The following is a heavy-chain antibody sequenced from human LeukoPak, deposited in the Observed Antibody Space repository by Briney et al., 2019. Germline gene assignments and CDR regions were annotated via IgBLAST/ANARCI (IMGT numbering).Heavy chain of an antibody. CDR3: AKDHPRGLFRDTAFDN. D-gene: IGHD3-22*01. CDR2: IIPIFGTA. V-gene: IGHV1-69*13. CDR1: GGTFSSYA. Sequence: SVKVSCKASGGTFSSYAISWVRQAPGQGLEWMGGIIPIFGTANYAQKFQGRVTITADESTSTAYMELNSLRAEDTAVYYCAKDHPRGLFRDTAFDNWGQGTLVTVSS. J-gene: IGHJ4*02.